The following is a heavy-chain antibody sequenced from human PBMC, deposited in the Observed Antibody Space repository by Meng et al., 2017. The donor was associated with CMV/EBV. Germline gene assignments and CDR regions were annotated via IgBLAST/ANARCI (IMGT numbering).Heavy chain of an antibody. CDR2: IYYSGST. CDR1: GGSISSGDYY. D-gene: IGHD1-14*01. CDR3: ARVTSRVAGAFDY. Sequence: VHTEESGPGLVKPSQTLSLTCTVSGGSISSGDYYWSWIRQPPGKGLEWIGYIYYSGSTYYNPSLKSRVTISVDTSKNQFSLKLSSVTAADTAVYYCARVTSRVAGAFDYWGQGTLVTVSS. J-gene: IGHJ4*02. V-gene: IGHV4-30-4*08.